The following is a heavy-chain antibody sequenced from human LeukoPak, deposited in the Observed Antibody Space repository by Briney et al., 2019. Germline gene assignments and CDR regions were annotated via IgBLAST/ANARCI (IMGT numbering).Heavy chain of an antibody. CDR2: ISTYNTNT. CDR1: GYRFTNYG. J-gene: IGHJ4*02. CDR3: ARDEGSGSYGSNLDY. Sequence: ASVKVSCKASGYRFTNYGISWVRQAPGQGLQWMGWISTYNTNTNYAQKLQGRVTMTTDTSTSTAYMEPRSLRSDDTAVYYCARDEGSGSYGSNLDYWGQGTLVTVSS. D-gene: IGHD1-26*01. V-gene: IGHV1-18*01.